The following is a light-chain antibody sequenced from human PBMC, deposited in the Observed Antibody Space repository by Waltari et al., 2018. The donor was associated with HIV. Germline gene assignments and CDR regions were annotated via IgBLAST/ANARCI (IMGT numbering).Light chain of an antibody. CDR2: EVS. J-gene: IGLJ2*01. V-gene: IGLV2-8*01. CDR1: SSDVGGYTY. Sequence: QSALTHPPSASGYPGQSVPIPCAGPSSDVGGYTYVPWHAQHPVKAHKLMICEVSKRPSGVPDRLPGSKPGNTASLTVSGLQAEEEADYYCSSDAGSNNVVFGGVTKLTVL. CDR3: SSDAGSNNVV.